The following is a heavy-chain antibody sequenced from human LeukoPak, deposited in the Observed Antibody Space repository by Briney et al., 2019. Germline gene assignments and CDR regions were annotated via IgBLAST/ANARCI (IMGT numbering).Heavy chain of an antibody. CDR2: IWYDGSKK. CDR3: ARSSGYYKHFDY. CDR1: GFTFSSYD. D-gene: IGHD3-22*01. V-gene: IGHV3-33*01. Sequence: GGSLRLSCAATGFTFSSYDMHWVRQGPGKGLAWVAVIWYDGSKKYYADSVKGRFTISRDNSKDTLYLQMNSLRAEDTAVYYCARSSGYYKHFDYWGQGTLVTVSS. J-gene: IGHJ4*02.